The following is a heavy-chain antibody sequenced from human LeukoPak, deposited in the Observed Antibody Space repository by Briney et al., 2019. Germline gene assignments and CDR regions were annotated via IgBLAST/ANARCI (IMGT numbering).Heavy chain of an antibody. V-gene: IGHV4-34*12. CDR3: ARVRRRYFDWLLSETLYYFDY. D-gene: IGHD3-9*01. J-gene: IGHJ4*02. CDR2: LFHSGST. Sequence: SETLSLTCAVSGGSLSGYYWSCIPPPPGKGLEWIGELFHSGSTTYTPSLKSRVTISVDTSNSQFSLKLSSVTAVDTAVYYCARVRRRYFDWLLSETLYYFDYWGQGALVTVSS. CDR1: GGSLSGYY.